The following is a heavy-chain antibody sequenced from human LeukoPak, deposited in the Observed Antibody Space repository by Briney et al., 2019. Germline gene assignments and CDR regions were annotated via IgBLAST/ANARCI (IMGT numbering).Heavy chain of an antibody. V-gene: IGHV1-69*13. CDR1: GGTFSSYA. D-gene: IGHD2-15*01. CDR3: ARVERARYCSGGSCYDY. CDR2: IIPIFGTA. Sequence: ASVKVSCKASGGTFSSYAISWVRQAPGQGLEWMGGIIPIFGTANYAQKFQGRVTITADESTSTAYMELRSLRSDDTAVYYCARVERARYCSGGSCYDYWGQGTLVTVSS. J-gene: IGHJ4*02.